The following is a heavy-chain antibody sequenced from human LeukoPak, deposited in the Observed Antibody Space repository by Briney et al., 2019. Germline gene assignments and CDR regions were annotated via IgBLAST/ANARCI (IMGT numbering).Heavy chain of an antibody. CDR2: ISWNSGSI. CDR1: GFTFDDYA. V-gene: IGHV3-9*01. D-gene: IGHD6-13*01. J-gene: IGHJ4*02. CDR3: AKDVAAAGRIFDY. Sequence: GGSLRLSCAASGFTFDDYATHWVRQAPGKGLEWVSGISWNSGSIGYADSVKGRFTISRDNAKNSLYLQMNSLRAEDTALYYCAKDVAAAGRIFDYWGQGTLVTVSS.